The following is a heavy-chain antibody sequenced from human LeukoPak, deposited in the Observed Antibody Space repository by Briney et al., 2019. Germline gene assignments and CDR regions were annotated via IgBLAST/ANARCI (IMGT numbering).Heavy chain of an antibody. CDR1: GFTFSSYG. J-gene: IGHJ4*02. V-gene: IGHV3-23*01. D-gene: IGHD2/OR15-2a*01. Sequence: GGSLRLSCAASGFTFSSYGMTWVRQAPGKGLEWVSGISGSDGSTYYSDSVKGRFTISKDNSKNTLYLQMNNLRAEDTARYYCAKNIGGLDYWGQGTLVTVSS. CDR3: AKNIGGLDY. CDR2: ISGSDGST.